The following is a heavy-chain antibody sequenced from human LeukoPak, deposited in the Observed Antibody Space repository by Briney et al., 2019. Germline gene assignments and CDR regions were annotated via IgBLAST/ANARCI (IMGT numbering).Heavy chain of an antibody. Sequence: SETLSLTCIVSGGSISSSSYYWTWVRQPPGKGLEWIGSMYFSGSTYYNAALKIRLTISVDTSKNQFSLELSSVTAADTAVYYCARDDNWNYGLFDYWGQGTLVTVSS. CDR2: MYFSGST. CDR3: ARDDNWNYGLFDY. D-gene: IGHD1-7*01. V-gene: IGHV4-39*07. J-gene: IGHJ4*02. CDR1: GGSISSSSYY.